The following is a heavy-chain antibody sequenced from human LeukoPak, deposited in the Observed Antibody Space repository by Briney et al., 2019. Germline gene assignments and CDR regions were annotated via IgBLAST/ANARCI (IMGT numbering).Heavy chain of an antibody. Sequence: GGSLRLSCAASGFNFSIYAMHWVRQAPGKGLEWVAFIRFDGTSEFYADSVKARFTISRDNSQNTVSLQLNNLRIEDTALYYCAKTSLSDPSGHYYYMDVWGKGTTVTVSS. CDR1: GFNFSIYA. D-gene: IGHD3-3*01. V-gene: IGHV3-30*02. CDR2: IRFDGTSE. CDR3: AKTSLSDPSGHYYYMDV. J-gene: IGHJ6*03.